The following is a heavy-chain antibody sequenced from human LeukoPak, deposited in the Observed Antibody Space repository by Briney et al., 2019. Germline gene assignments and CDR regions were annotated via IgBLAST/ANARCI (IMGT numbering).Heavy chain of an antibody. CDR1: GYSFTSHW. CDR2: IYPGDSDT. J-gene: IGHJ1*01. CDR3: ARAYYYDSSGYPSAEYFHF. D-gene: IGHD3-22*01. Sequence: GESLKISCKGSGYSFTSHWIGWVRQMPGKGVEWMGIIYPGDSDTRYSPSFQGQVTISADKSISTAYLQWSSLKASDTAMYFCARAYYYDSSGYPSAEYFHFWGQGTLVTVSS. V-gene: IGHV5-51*01.